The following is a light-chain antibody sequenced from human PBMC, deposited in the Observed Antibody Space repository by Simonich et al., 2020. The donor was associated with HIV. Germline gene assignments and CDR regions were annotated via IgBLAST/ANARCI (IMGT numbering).Light chain of an antibody. V-gene: IGKV3-15*01. J-gene: IGKJ2*01. CDR1: LFVSSN. CDR2: DAS. Sequence: EKVMTQSPATMSVSPGERATLSCRPSLFVSSNLAWYQQKPGQAPRLLIYDASTRATGIPARFSGSGSGTEFTLTISSMQSEDFAVYYCQQYNNWPYTFGQGTKLEIK. CDR3: QQYNNWPYT.